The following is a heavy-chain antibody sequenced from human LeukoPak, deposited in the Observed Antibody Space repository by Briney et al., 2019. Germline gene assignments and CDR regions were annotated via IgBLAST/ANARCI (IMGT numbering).Heavy chain of an antibody. Sequence: GGSLRLSCAASGFTVSSNYMSWVRQAPGKGLEWVGRIKSKTDGGTTDYAAPVKGRFTISRDDSKNTLYLQMNSLKTEDTAVYYCTSSLLRAGSYYPYYYYGMDVWGQGTTVTVSS. CDR2: IKSKTDGGTT. D-gene: IGHD3-10*01. J-gene: IGHJ6*02. CDR3: TSSLLRAGSYYPYYYYGMDV. V-gene: IGHV3-15*01. CDR1: GFTVSSNY.